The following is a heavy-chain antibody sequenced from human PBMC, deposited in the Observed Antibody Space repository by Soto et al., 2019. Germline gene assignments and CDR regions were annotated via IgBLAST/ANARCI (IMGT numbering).Heavy chain of an antibody. CDR1: GFTFSSYG. CDR2: IWYDGSNK. Sequence: GGSLRLSCAASGFTFSSYGMHWVRQAPGKGLEWVAVIWYDGSNKYYADSVKGRFTISRDNSKNTLYLQMNSLRAEDTAVYYCARSALEWLPPPYYYYMDVWGKGTTVTVSS. V-gene: IGHV3-33*01. J-gene: IGHJ6*03. D-gene: IGHD3-3*01. CDR3: ARSALEWLPPPYYYYMDV.